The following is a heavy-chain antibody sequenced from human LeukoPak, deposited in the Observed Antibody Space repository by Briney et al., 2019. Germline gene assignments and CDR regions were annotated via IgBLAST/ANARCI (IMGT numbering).Heavy chain of an antibody. Sequence: RGASVKVSCKASGGTFSSYAISWVRQAPGQGLEWMGGIIPIFGTANYAQKFQGRVTITADESTSTAYMELSSLRSEDTAVYYCARDRPEDIVVVPATPAAFDIWGQGTMVTVSS. CDR1: GGTFSSYA. J-gene: IGHJ3*02. CDR3: ARDRPEDIVVVPATPAAFDI. V-gene: IGHV1-69*13. CDR2: IIPIFGTA. D-gene: IGHD2-2*01.